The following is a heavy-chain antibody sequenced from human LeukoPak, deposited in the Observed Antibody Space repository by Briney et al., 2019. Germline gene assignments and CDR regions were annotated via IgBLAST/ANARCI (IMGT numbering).Heavy chain of an antibody. Sequence: NSGGSLRLSCAASGFTFSSYSMNWVRQAPGKGLEWVSSISSSSSYIYYADSVKGRFTISRDNAKNSLYLQMNSLRAEDTAVYYCARVPARGVIRHINWFDPWGQGTLVTVSS. V-gene: IGHV3-21*01. CDR3: ARVPARGVIRHINWFDP. J-gene: IGHJ5*02. CDR1: GFTFSSYS. CDR2: ISSSSSYI. D-gene: IGHD3-10*01.